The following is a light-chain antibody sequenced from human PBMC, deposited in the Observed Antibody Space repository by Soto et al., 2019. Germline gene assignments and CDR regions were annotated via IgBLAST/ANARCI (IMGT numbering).Light chain of an antibody. J-gene: IGKJ4*01. CDR2: DAS. CDR1: QSVRSY. Sequence: EVVLTQSPATLSLSPGERATLSCRASQSVRSYLAWFQHKPGQAPRLHIYDASNRATGIPGRFSGSGFGTDFTLTISSLVPEDFGVYYCHQRTNWPPLPFGGGTRVEIK. CDR3: HQRTNWPPLP. V-gene: IGKV3-11*01.